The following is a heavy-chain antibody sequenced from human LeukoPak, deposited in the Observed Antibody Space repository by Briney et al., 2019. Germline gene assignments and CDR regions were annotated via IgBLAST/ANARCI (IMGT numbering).Heavy chain of an antibody. J-gene: IGHJ4*02. Sequence: GGSLRLSCAASGFTFSTYTMNWVRQAPGKGLEWVSAISGSGGSTYYADSVKGRFTISRDNSKNTLYLQMNSLRAEDTAVYYCAKAYGSSSWYYFDYWGQGTLVTVSS. CDR1: GFTFSTYT. V-gene: IGHV3-23*01. CDR3: AKAYGSSSWYYFDY. D-gene: IGHD6-13*01. CDR2: ISGSGGST.